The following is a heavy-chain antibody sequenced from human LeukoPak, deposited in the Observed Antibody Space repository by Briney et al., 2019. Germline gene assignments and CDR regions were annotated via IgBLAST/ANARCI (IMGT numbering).Heavy chain of an antibody. CDR3: ARGPWYRLNY. J-gene: IGHJ4*02. Sequence: SETLSLTCTVSGGSISSYSWNWIRQSPGKGLEWIGEISDNGSTKYNPSLKSRVTISGDTSKNQFSLNLSSVTAADTAVYYCARGPWYRLNYWGQGALVTVSS. V-gene: IGHV4-34*01. D-gene: IGHD6-13*01. CDR1: GGSISSYS. CDR2: ISDNGST.